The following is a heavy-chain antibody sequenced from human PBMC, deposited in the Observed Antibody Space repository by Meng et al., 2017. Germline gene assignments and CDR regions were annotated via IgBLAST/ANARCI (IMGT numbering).Heavy chain of an antibody. V-gene: IGHV1-8*03. Sequence: ASVKVSCKASGYTFTSYDINWVRQATGQGLEWMGWMNPNSGNTGYAQKFQGRVTTTRNTSICTAYMELSSLRSEDTAVYYCARLWAVAGSPEYYFDYWGQGTLVTVSS. CDR1: GYTFTSYD. J-gene: IGHJ4*02. CDR2: MNPNSGNT. D-gene: IGHD6-19*01. CDR3: ARLWAVAGSPEYYFDY.